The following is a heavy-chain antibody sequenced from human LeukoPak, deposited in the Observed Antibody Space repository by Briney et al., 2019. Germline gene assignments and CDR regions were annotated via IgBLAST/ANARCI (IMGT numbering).Heavy chain of an antibody. D-gene: IGHD2-15*01. J-gene: IGHJ4*02. CDR3: ARDPYCSGGSCFPPGFDY. CDR1: GFTFGSYE. V-gene: IGHV3-48*03. Sequence: GGSLRLSCAASGFTFGSYEMNWVRQAPGKGLEWVSYISSSGSTIYYADSVKGRFTISRDNAKNSLYLQMNSLRAEDTAVYYCARDPYCSGGSCFPPGFDYWGQGTLVTVSS. CDR2: ISSSGSTI.